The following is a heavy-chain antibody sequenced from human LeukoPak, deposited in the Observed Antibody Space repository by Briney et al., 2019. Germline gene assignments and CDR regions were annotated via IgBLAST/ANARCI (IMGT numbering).Heavy chain of an antibody. Sequence: SETLSLTCAVYGGSFSGYYWSWIRQPPGKGLEWIGEINHSGSTNYNPSLKSRVTISVDTSKNQFSPKLSSVTAADTAVYYCARSRRRDGYTPKNWFDPWGQGTLVTVSS. CDR3: ARSRRRDGYTPKNWFDP. J-gene: IGHJ5*02. D-gene: IGHD5-24*01. V-gene: IGHV4-34*01. CDR1: GGSFSGYY. CDR2: INHSGST.